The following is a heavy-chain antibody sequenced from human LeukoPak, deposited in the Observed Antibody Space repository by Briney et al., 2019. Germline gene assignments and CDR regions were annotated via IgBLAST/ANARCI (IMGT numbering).Heavy chain of an antibody. CDR2: INPNSGGT. J-gene: IGHJ3*02. Sequence: EASVKVSCKASGYTFTGYYMHWVRQAPGQGLEWMGWINPNSGGTNYAQKFQGRVTMTRDTSISTAYMELSRLRSDDTAVYYCARGDYYDMAGAFDIWGQGTMVTVSS. D-gene: IGHD3-22*01. CDR3: ARGDYYDMAGAFDI. V-gene: IGHV1-2*02. CDR1: GYTFTGYY.